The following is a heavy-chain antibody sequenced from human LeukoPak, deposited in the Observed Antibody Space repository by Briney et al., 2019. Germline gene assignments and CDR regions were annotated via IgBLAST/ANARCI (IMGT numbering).Heavy chain of an antibody. V-gene: IGHV1-18*01. CDR1: GYKFINYG. CDR3: ARDLSSGWNDY. J-gene: IGHJ4*02. D-gene: IGHD6-19*01. Sequence: ASVKVSCKASGYKFINYGVNWVRQAPGQGLEWMGWINAYLRQTTYAQKFQDRVTMTTDTSTSTAYMELRSLTSDDTAMYYCARDLSSGWNDYWGQGTLVTVSS. CDR2: INAYLRQT.